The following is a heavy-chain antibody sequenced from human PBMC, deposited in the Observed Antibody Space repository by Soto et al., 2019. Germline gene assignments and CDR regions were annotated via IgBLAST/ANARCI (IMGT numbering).Heavy chain of an antibody. J-gene: IGHJ5*02. V-gene: IGHV1-18*01. CDR1: GYTFSNYG. CDR2: ISLYSDGT. CDR3: ASVVPGAEAWFGP. D-gene: IGHD2-2*01. Sequence: ASVKVSCKTSGYTFSNYGITWVRQAPGQPLEWLGWISLYSDGTNYAQTFQGRVSMTTDTSTTTAYMELRSLRSDDTAVYYCASVVPGAEAWFGPWGQGTPGTVSS.